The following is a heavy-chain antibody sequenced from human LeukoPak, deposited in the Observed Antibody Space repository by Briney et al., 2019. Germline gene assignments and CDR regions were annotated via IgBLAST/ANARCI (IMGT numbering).Heavy chain of an antibody. J-gene: IGHJ4*02. V-gene: IGHV4-39*01. CDR2: IYYSGST. CDR1: SGSISSSTYY. CDR3: ARHGGSSGWYHFDY. D-gene: IGHD6-13*01. Sequence: SGTLSLTCTVSSGSISSSTYYWGWIRQPPGTGLEWVGSIYYSGSTYYSPSLKSRVTISVDTSKNQFSLKLSSVTAADTALYYCARHGGSSGWYHFDYWGQGTLVTVSS.